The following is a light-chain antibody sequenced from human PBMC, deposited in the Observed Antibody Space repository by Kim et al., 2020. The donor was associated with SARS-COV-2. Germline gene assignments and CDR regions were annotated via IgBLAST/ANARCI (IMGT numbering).Light chain of an antibody. V-gene: IGKV3-11*01. CDR3: QQRSNWPTT. CDR1: QNVNSN. Sequence: LSPGERATLSCRASQNVNSNLAWYQQKPGQAPRLLIYDVANRAAGIPARFSGSGSGTDFTLTISSLEPEDFAVYYCQQRSNWPTTFGQGTKVDIK. J-gene: IGKJ1*01. CDR2: DVA.